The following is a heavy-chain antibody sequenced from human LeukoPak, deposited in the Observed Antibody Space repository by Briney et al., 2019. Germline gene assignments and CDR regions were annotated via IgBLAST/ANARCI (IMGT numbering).Heavy chain of an antibody. D-gene: IGHD2-15*01. CDR2: ISGDGINT. V-gene: IGHV3-23*01. Sequence: GGSLRLSCAASGFIFSRYAMSLLRQAPGKGLECVSAISGDGINTYYADSVRGRFTISKDISKSTLYPQMNSLRAEDTAVYYCAKDYGLGGGSCFDFWGQGTLVTASS. J-gene: IGHJ4*02. CDR3: AKDYGLGGGSCFDF. CDR1: GFIFSRYA.